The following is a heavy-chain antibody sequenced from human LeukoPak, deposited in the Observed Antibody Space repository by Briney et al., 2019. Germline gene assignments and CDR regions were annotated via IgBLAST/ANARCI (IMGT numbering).Heavy chain of an antibody. J-gene: IGHJ1*01. D-gene: IGHD3-22*01. CDR3: ARVYYYDSSGYYPAEYFQH. CDR1: GGSISSYY. Sequence: SETLSLTCTVSGGSISSYYWSWIQQPPGKGLEWIGYIYYSGSTNYNPSLKSRVTISVDTSKNQFSLKLSSVTAADTAMYYCARVYYYDSSGYYPAEYFQHWGQGTLVTVSS. CDR2: IYYSGST. V-gene: IGHV4-59*01.